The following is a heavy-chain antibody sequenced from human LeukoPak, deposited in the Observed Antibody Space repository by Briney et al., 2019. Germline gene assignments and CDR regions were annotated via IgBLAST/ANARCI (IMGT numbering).Heavy chain of an antibody. J-gene: IGHJ5*02. D-gene: IGHD4-17*01. CDR1: GYSFTGYY. Sequence: ASVKVSCKASGYSFTGYYIHWVRQAPGQGLEWMGWINCDSGATDYAQNFQGRVTLTRDTSIGTAYMELSSLTSDDTAVYYSARRVTTGNWFDPWGQGTLVTVSS. CDR3: ARRVTTGNWFDP. V-gene: IGHV1-2*02. CDR2: INCDSGAT.